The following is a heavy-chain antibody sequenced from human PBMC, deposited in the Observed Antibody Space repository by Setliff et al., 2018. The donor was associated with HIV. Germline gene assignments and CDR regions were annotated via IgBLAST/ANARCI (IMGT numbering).Heavy chain of an antibody. J-gene: IGHJ4*02. CDR1: GGSISSGSYY. Sequence: SETLSLTCTVSGGSISSGSYYWSWIRQPAGKGLEWIGYIHYSGSSSYNPSLKSRVTMSVDTSKNQFSLRLSSVTAADTAVYYCARRGGISTTVEGPPPFDFWGPGTLVTVSS. CDR2: IHYSGSS. V-gene: IGHV4-61*10. D-gene: IGHD3-22*01. CDR3: ARRGGISTTVEGPPPFDF.